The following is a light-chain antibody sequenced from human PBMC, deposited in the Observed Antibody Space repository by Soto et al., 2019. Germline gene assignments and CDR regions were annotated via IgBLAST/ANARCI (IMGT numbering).Light chain of an antibody. CDR3: QQYSNYPWT. Sequence: DIQMTQSPSTLSASIGDRVTITCRASQNINNWLAWYQQKPGKAPNLLIYETSKLESGVPSRFSGSGSGADFILTISSLQPDDFATYYCQQYSNYPWTFGQGTKVEV. CDR2: ETS. J-gene: IGKJ1*01. V-gene: IGKV1-5*03. CDR1: QNINNW.